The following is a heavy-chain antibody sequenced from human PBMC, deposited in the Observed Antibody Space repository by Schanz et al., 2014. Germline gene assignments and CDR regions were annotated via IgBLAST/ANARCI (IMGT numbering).Heavy chain of an antibody. V-gene: IGHV1-18*01. D-gene: IGHD3-3*01. CDR3: ARGFDFWDR. CDR1: GGTFSSFG. J-gene: IGHJ4*02. CDR2: ISTFRNEDT. Sequence: QVQLVQSGAEVKKPGASVKVSCKSSGGTFSSFGINWVRQAPGQGPEFMGWISTFRNEDTNSAQRFQGRLTMTTDTSTSTAYMELRSLRSDDTAVYYCARGFDFWDRWGQGTLVIVSS.